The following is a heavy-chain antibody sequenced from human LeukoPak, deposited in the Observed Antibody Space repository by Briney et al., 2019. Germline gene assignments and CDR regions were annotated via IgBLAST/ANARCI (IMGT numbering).Heavy chain of an antibody. CDR3: ARVGRAYGRNYYMDV. Sequence: PSETLSLTCAVYGGSFSGYYWSWIRQPPGKGLEWIGEINHSGSTNYNPSLKSRVTISVDTSKNQFSLKLSSVTAADTAVYYCARVGRAYGRNYYMDVWGKGTTVTVS. CDR1: GGSFSGYY. J-gene: IGHJ6*03. D-gene: IGHD3/OR15-3a*01. V-gene: IGHV4-34*01. CDR2: INHSGST.